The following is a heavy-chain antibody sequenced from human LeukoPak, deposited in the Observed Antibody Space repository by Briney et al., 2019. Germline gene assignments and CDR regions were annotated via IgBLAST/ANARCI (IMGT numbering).Heavy chain of an antibody. V-gene: IGHV4-59*01. CDR3: ARYVWGSYPTFEDY. Sequence: SETLSLTCTVSGGSISRYYWSWIRQPPGKGLEWIGYISYSGSTNYNPSLTSRVTISVDTSKNQFSLKLSSVTAADTAVYYCARYVWGSYPTFEDYWGQGTLVTVSS. D-gene: IGHD3-16*02. J-gene: IGHJ4*02. CDR1: GGSISRYY. CDR2: ISYSGST.